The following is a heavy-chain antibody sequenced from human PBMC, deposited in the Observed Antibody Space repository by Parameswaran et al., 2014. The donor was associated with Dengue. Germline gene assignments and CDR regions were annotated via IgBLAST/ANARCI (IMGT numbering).Heavy chain of an antibody. V-gene: IGHV3-9*01. CDR1: GFTFDDYA. J-gene: IGHJ4*02. CDR2: ISWNSGSI. Sequence: LSLTCAASGFTFDDYAMHWVRQAPGKGLEWVSGISWNSGSIGYADSVKGRFTISRDNAKNSLYLQMNSLRAEDTALYYCAKEKYGSGSPIDYWGQGTLVTVSS. D-gene: IGHD3-10*01. CDR3: AKEKYGSGSPIDY.